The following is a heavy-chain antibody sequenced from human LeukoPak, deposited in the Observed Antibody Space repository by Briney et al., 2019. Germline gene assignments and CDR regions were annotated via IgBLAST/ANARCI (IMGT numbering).Heavy chain of an antibody. D-gene: IGHD6-13*01. V-gene: IGHV3-30*01. Sequence: GGSLRLSCAASGFTFSSYAMHWVRQAPGKGLEWVAVISYDGSNKYYADSVKGRFTISRDNSKNTLYLQMNSLRAEDTAVYYCVRISISSSFALSYFDYWGQGTLVTVSS. J-gene: IGHJ4*02. CDR3: VRISISSSFALSYFDY. CDR2: ISYDGSNK. CDR1: GFTFSSYA.